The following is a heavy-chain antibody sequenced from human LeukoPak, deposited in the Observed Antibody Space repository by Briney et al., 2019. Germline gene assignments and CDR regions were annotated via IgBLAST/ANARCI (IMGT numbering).Heavy chain of an antibody. CDR3: ARIEYSSSSEAFDI. J-gene: IGHJ3*02. V-gene: IGHV4-38-2*02. D-gene: IGHD6-6*01. CDR2: IYHSGST. CDR1: GYSISSGYY. Sequence: SETLSLTCTVSGYSISSGYYWGWIRQPPGKGLEWIGSIYHSGSTYYNPSLKSRVTISVDTSKNQFSLKLSSVTAADTAVYYCARIEYSSSSEAFDIWGQGTMVTVSS.